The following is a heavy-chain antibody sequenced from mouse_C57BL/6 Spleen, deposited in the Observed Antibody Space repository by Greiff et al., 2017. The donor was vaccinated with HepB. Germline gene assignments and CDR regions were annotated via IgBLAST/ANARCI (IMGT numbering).Heavy chain of an antibody. V-gene: IGHV1-18*01. Sequence: EVQLQQSGPELVKPGASVKIPCKASGYTFTDYNMDWVKQSHGKSLEWIGDINPNNGGTIYNQKFKGKATLTVDKSSSTAYMELRSLTSEDTAVYYCARVEILRSHFDVWGTGTTVTVSS. D-gene: IGHD1-1*01. CDR1: GYTFTDYN. J-gene: IGHJ1*03. CDR2: INPNNGGT. CDR3: ARVEILRSHFDV.